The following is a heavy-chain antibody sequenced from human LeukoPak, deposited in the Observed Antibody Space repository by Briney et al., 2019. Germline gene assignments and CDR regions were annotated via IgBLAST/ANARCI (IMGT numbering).Heavy chain of an antibody. CDR3: ARVVGVVAADYYYYMDV. D-gene: IGHD2-15*01. CDR2: IIPIFGTA. V-gene: IGHV1-69*13. CDR1: GGTFSSYA. J-gene: IGHJ6*03. Sequence: ASVKVSCKASGGTFSSYAIRWVRQAPGQGLEWMGGIIPIFGTANYAQKFQGRVTITADESTSTAYMELSSLRSEDTAVYYCARVVGVVAADYYYYMDVWGKGTTVTVSS.